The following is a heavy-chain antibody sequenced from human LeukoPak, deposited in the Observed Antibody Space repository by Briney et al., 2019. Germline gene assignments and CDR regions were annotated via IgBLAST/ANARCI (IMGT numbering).Heavy chain of an antibody. D-gene: IGHD3-10*01. Sequence: SETLSLTCTVSGGSISGSSYYWGWIRQPPGKGLEWIGSIYYSGSTYYNPSLKSRVTISVDTSKNQFSLKLTSVTAADTAMYYCARGGYYGSGSYLDFDYWGQGTLVTVSS. V-gene: IGHV4-39*02. J-gene: IGHJ4*02. CDR2: IYYSGST. CDR1: GGSISGSSYY. CDR3: ARGGYYGSGSYLDFDY.